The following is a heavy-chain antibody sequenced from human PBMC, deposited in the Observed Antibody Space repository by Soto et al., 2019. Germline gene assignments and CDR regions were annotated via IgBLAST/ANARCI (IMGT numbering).Heavy chain of an antibody. CDR2: IYHSGST. CDR3: SRVDPDSSSLNDY. D-gene: IGHD6-6*01. CDR1: GGSISSSNW. Sequence: SETLSLACAVSGGSISSSNWWSWVRQPPGKGLEWIGEIYHSGSTNYNPSLKSRVTISVDKSKNQFSLKLSSVTAADTAVYYCSRVDPDSSSLNDYWGQGTLVTVSS. J-gene: IGHJ4*02. V-gene: IGHV4-4*02.